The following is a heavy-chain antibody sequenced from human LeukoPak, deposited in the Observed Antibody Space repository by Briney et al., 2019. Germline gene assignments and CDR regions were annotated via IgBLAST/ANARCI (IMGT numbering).Heavy chain of an antibody. J-gene: IGHJ6*02. CDR2: IYSGGNT. Sequence: PGGSLRLSCAASGFTVSNNYMSWVRQAPGKGLEWVSVIYSGGNTYYADSVKGRFTISRDNSKNTLYLQMSSLRAEDTAVYYCASDYTNYDILTGYYPDVWGQGTTVTVSS. CDR3: ASDYTNYDILTGYYPDV. V-gene: IGHV3-53*01. D-gene: IGHD3-9*01. CDR1: GFTVSNNY.